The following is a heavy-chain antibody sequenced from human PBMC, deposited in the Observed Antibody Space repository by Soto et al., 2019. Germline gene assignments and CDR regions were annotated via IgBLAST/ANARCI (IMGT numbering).Heavy chain of an antibody. CDR2: IWYDGSNK. Sequence: PGGSLRLSCAASGFTFSSYGMHWVRQAPGKGLEWVAVIWYDGSNKYYADSVKGRFTISRDNSKNTLYLQMNSLRAEDTAVYYCARDPTPGLEVTYYFDYWGQGTLVTVSS. D-gene: IGHD5-18*01. CDR1: GFTFSSYG. V-gene: IGHV3-33*01. J-gene: IGHJ4*02. CDR3: ARDPTPGLEVTYYFDY.